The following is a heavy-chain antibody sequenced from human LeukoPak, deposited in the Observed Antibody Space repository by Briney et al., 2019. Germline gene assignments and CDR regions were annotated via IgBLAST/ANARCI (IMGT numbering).Heavy chain of an antibody. CDR2: ISGSGGST. Sequence: PGGSLRLSCAASGFTFSSYAMSWVRQAPGKGLEWVSGISGSGGSTHFADSVKGRFTISRDNSKNTLYLQMSSLRAEDTAVYYCAKTSGSYWPDAFDIWGQGTMVTVSS. V-gene: IGHV3-23*01. D-gene: IGHD1-26*01. CDR1: GFTFSSYA. J-gene: IGHJ3*02. CDR3: AKTSGSYWPDAFDI.